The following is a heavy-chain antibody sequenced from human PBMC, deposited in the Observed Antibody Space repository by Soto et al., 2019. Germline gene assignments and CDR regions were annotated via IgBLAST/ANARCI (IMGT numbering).Heavy chain of an antibody. CDR1: GGSIGSGNW. V-gene: IGHV4-4*02. CDR2: ISHSGST. Sequence: QVQLQESGPGLVKPSGTLSLTCAVSGGSIGSGNWWSWVRQPPGKGLEWIGEISHSGSTNYNPSLKRRLTISVDRSNNQCSLRLTSVTAADTAVYYCASHRGNTYGPYDYWGQGTLVTVSS. J-gene: IGHJ4*02. CDR3: ASHRGNTYGPYDY. D-gene: IGHD5-18*01.